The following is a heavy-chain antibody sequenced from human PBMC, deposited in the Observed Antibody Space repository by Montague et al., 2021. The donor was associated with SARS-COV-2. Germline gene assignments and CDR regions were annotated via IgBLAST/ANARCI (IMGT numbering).Heavy chain of an antibody. CDR1: NGSFSSFY. V-gene: IGHV4-34*01. J-gene: IGHJ6*03. CDR3: ACGDENGSGYMDV. Sequence: SETLSLTRAVFNGSFSSFYWSWIRKPPGKGLEWIGEISHGGSTYYNSSRKSRVTISVDTSKNQFSLNLRSVTAADTAVCYCACGDENGSGYMDVWGKGITVTVSS. CDR2: ISHGGST. D-gene: IGHD1-26*01.